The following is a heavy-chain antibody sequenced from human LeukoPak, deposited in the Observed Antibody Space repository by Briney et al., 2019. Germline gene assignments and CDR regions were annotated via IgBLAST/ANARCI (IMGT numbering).Heavy chain of an antibody. D-gene: IGHD2-15*01. Sequence: PGRSLRLSCAASGFTFDDYAMHWVRQAPGKGLEWVSGFSWNSGSIGYADSVKGRFTISRDNAKNSLYLQMNSLRAEDMALYYCASQKLGYCSGGSCYGDAFDIWGQGTMVTVSS. CDR3: ASQKLGYCSGGSCYGDAFDI. J-gene: IGHJ3*02. CDR1: GFTFDDYA. V-gene: IGHV3-9*03. CDR2: FSWNSGSI.